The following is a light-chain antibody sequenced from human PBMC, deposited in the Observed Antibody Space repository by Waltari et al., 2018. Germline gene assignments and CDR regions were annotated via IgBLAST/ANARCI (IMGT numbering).Light chain of an antibody. J-gene: IGKJ1*01. CDR1: QSGSGSY. Sequence: EIVLTQSPDTLSLSPGERATLSCRASQSGSGSYLAWYQQKPGQAPRLLISDASSRATDIPDRFSGSGSGTDFTLTISRLEPEDFAVYYCQQYGTSLTWTFGQGTKVEIK. CDR2: DAS. V-gene: IGKV3-20*01. CDR3: QQYGTSLTWT.